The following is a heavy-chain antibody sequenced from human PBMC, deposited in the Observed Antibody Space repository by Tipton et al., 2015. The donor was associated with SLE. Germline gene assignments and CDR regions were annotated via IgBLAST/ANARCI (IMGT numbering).Heavy chain of an antibody. D-gene: IGHD2-21*01. CDR3: AIRSYSHFDY. CDR1: GVSISSSNYF. J-gene: IGHJ4*02. V-gene: IGHV4-39*07. CDR2: VFHSGST. Sequence: TLSLTCTVSGVSISSSNYFWGWIRQPPGKGLEWIGSVFHSGSTNYNPSLKSRVTISVDTSKNQFSLKLSSVTAADTAVYYCAIRSYSHFDYWGQGTLVTVSS.